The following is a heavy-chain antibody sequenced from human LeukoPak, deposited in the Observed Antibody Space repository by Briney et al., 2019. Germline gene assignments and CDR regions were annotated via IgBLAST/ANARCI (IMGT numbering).Heavy chain of an antibody. CDR1: GYTFTGNY. CDR2: VNPNSGGT. CDR3: ARLFPPGRYCSGGSCSGYYYYGMEV. D-gene: IGHD2-15*01. V-gene: IGHV1-2*02. J-gene: IGHJ6*02. Sequence: ASVKVSCKASGYTFTGNYMHWGRLPPGQGNEWMGWVNPNSGGTNYAQKFQGRLTMTRDTSISTPYMVLRSLRSDDTAAYYCARLFPPGRYCSGGSCSGYYYYGMEVWGQGTTVTVSS.